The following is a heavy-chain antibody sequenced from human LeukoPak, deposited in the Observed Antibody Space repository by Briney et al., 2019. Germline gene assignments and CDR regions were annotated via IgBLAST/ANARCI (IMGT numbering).Heavy chain of an antibody. CDR3: ARGCCRVLEWLRPVYYYYYMDV. J-gene: IGHJ6*03. CDR1: GGSISSYY. Sequence: SETLSLTCTVSGGSISSYYWSWIRQPPGKGLEWIGYIYYSGSTNYNPSLKSRVTISVDTSKNQFSLKLSSVTAADTAVYYCARGCCRVLEWLRPVYYYYYMDVWGKGTTVTVSS. V-gene: IGHV4-59*01. D-gene: IGHD3-3*01. CDR2: IYYSGST.